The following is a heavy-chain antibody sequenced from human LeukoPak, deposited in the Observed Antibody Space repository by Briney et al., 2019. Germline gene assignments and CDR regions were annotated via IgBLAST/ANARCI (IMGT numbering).Heavy chain of an antibody. J-gene: IGHJ4*02. CDR1: GFTFGDYA. D-gene: IGHD3-22*01. Sequence: GGSLRLSCTASGFTFGDYAMSWLRQAPGKGLEWVGFIRSKAYGGTTEYAASVKGRFTISRDDSKSIAYLQMNSLKTEDTAVYYCTGSTMIVVVPLDYWGQGTLVTVSS. CDR3: TGSTMIVVVPLDY. CDR2: IRSKAYGGTT. V-gene: IGHV3-49*03.